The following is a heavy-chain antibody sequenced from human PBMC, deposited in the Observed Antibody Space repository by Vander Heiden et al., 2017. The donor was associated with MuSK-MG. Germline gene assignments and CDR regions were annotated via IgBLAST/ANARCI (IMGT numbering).Heavy chain of an antibody. D-gene: IGHD3-10*01. CDR3: ARGNYYGSGSNTGSSDY. CDR1: GFPFHSSA. CDR2: MSYDGTNK. V-gene: IGHV3-30-3*01. Sequence: VPLVGSGGSGVQPWGSPGLSCAASGFPFHSSAMHWVRQAPGKGLEWVAVMSYDGTNKYYADSVRGRFTISRDNPKNTLYLQMNSLRAEDTAVYYCARGNYYGSGSNTGSSDYWGQGTLVTVSS. J-gene: IGHJ4*02.